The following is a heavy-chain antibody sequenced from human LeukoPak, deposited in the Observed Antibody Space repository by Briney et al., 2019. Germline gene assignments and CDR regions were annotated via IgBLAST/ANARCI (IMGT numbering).Heavy chain of an antibody. D-gene: IGHD6-13*01. V-gene: IGHV4-61*01. CDR1: GGSVSSGSYY. CDR3: ARVTGYSSSWYKRSYYYGMDV. CDR2: IYYSGST. Sequence: PSETLSLTCTVSGGSVSSGSYYWSWIRQPPGKGLEWIGYIYYSGSTNYNPSLKSRVTISVDTSKNQFSLKLSSVTAADTAVYYCARVTGYSSSWYKRSYYYGMDVWGQGTTVTVSS. J-gene: IGHJ6*02.